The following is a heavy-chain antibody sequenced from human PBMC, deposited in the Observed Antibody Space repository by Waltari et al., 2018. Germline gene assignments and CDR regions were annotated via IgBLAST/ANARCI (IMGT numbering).Heavy chain of an antibody. D-gene: IGHD3-22*01. J-gene: IGHJ4*02. CDR1: GESLSGFF. CDR3: AREALGDTSHSDSRLHSPDY. Sequence: QVQLQQWGAGLLKSSETLSLTCAIYGESLSGFFWSWFRQPPGKGLEWIGEINHGGSTTSNPDLLHRVTVCVDTSQNQFSLRLKSLTAADTAVYYCAREALGDTSHSDSRLHSPDYWGQGTLVTVSS. V-gene: IGHV4-34*01. CDR2: INHGGST.